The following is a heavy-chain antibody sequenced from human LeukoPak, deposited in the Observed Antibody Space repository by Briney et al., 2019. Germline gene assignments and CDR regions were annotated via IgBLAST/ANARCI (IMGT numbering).Heavy chain of an antibody. CDR2: IIPILGIA. D-gene: IGHD2-2*01. CDR1: GGTFSSYA. J-gene: IGHJ4*02. V-gene: IGHV1-69*04. Sequence: SVKVSCKASGGTFSSYAISWVRQAPGQGLEWMGRIIPILGIANYAQKFQGRVTITADKSTSTAYMELSSLRSEDTAVYYCARLPAYCSSTSCYYDYWGQGTLVTVSS. CDR3: ARLPAYCSSTSCYYDY.